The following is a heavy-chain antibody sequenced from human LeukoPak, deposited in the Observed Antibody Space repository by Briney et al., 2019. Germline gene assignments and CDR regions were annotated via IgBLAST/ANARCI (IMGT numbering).Heavy chain of an antibody. CDR2: ISWDGGST. J-gene: IGHJ4*02. Sequence: GGSLRLSCAASGFTFDDYAMYWVRQAPGKGLEWVSLISWDGGSTYYADSVKGRFTISRDNSKNSLYLQMNSLRAEDTAVYYCAGDLISGSGSLGYWGQGTLVTISS. CDR1: GFTFDDYA. V-gene: IGHV3-43D*03. CDR3: AGDLISGSGSLGY. D-gene: IGHD3-10*01.